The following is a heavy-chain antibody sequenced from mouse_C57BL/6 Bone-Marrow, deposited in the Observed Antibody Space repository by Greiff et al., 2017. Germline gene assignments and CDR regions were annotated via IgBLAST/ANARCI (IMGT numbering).Heavy chain of an antibody. Sequence: QVQLKQSGAELVRPGTSVKVSCKASGYAFTNYLIEWVKQRPGQGLEWIGVINPGSGGTNYNEKFKGKATLTADKSSSTAYMQLSSLTSEDSAVYFCARRRVSTTGNFDVWGTGTTVTVSS. CDR2: INPGSGGT. J-gene: IGHJ1*03. CDR1: GYAFTNYL. D-gene: IGHD1-1*01. CDR3: ARRRVSTTGNFDV. V-gene: IGHV1-54*01.